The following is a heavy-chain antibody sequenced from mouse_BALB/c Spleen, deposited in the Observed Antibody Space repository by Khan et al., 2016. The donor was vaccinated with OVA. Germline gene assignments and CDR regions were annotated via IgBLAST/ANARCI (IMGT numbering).Heavy chain of an antibody. D-gene: IGHD2-2*01. Sequence: QIQLVQSGPELKKPGATVRISCKASGYTFTTAGMQWVQKMPGQGLKWIGWINTHSGVPKYAEDFKGRFAFSLETSACTAYLQITNLKNEDTATFFCASGYGYGWYFDVWGAGTTVTVSS. CDR3: ASGYGYGWYFDV. CDR2: INTHSGVP. J-gene: IGHJ1*01. V-gene: IGHV9-4*02. CDR1: GYTFTTAG.